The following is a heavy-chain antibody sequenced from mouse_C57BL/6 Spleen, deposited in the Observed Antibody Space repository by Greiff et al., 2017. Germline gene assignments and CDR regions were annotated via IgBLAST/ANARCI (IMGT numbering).Heavy chain of an antibody. CDR2: IYPGSGNT. Sequence: VKLQESGAELVRPGASVKLSCKASGYTFTDYYINWVKQRPGQGLEWIARIYPGSGNTYYNEKFKGKATLTAEKSSSTAYMQLSSLTSEDSAVYFCARDWYFDVWGTGTTVTVSS. J-gene: IGHJ1*03. CDR1: GYTFTDYY. V-gene: IGHV1-76*01. CDR3: ARDWYFDV.